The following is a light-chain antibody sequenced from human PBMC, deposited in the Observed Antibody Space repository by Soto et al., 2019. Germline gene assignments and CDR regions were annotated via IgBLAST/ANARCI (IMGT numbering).Light chain of an antibody. Sequence: SYELTQPPSVSVAPGQTARITCGGSDIEDKSVHWYQQKPGQAPVLVVYDDSDRPSGIPERFSGSNSGNTATLTISRVEAGDEAHYYCQVWDISSDHVIFGGGTKLTVL. CDR2: DDS. J-gene: IGLJ2*01. CDR1: DIEDKS. V-gene: IGLV3-21*02. CDR3: QVWDISSDHVI.